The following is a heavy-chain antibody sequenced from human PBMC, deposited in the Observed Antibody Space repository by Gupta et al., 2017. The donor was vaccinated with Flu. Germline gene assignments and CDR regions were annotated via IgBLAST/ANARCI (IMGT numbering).Heavy chain of an antibody. J-gene: IGHJ5*02. CDR3: ASLMVLAAAGFRWFDP. D-gene: IGHD6-13*01. V-gene: IGHV4-39*01. CDR1: GGSISSSSYY. CDR2: IYYSGST. Sequence: QLQLQVSGPGLVKPSETLSLTCTVSGGSISSSSYYWGWIRQPPGKGLEWIGSIYYSGSTYYNPSLKSRVTISVDTSKNQFSLKLSSVTAADTAVYYCASLMVLAAAGFRWFDPWGQGTLVTVSS.